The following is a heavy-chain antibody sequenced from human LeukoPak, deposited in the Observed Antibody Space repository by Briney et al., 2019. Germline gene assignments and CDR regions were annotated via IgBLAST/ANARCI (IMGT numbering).Heavy chain of an antibody. CDR1: GGSISTSSYY. CDR2: IYSGGTT. J-gene: IGHJ4*02. Sequence: PSETLSLTCTVSGGSISTSSYYWGCVRQPPGKGLEWIGTIYSGGTTYYNPSLKSRVTISVDTSKNQFSLQLRSVTAADTAVYYCARLVVFDSSGYPFDYWGQGALVTVSS. V-gene: IGHV4-39*01. D-gene: IGHD3-22*01. CDR3: ARLVVFDSSGYPFDY.